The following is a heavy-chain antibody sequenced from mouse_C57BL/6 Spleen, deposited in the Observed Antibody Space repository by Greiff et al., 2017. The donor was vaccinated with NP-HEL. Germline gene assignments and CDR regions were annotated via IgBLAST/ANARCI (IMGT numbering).Heavy chain of an antibody. D-gene: IGHD4-1*01. CDR2: ISYDGSN. CDR3: ARGPNWDWYFDV. J-gene: IGHJ1*03. CDR1: GYSITSGYY. V-gene: IGHV3-6*01. Sequence: DVQLQESGPGLVKPSQSLSLTCSVTGYSITSGYYWNWIRQFPGNKLEWMGYISYDGSNNYNPSLKNRISITRDTSKNQFFLKLNSVTTEDTATYYCARGPNWDWYFDVWGTGTTVTVSS.